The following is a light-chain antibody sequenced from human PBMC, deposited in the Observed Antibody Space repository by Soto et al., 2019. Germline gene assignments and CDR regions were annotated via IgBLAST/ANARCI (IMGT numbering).Light chain of an antibody. J-gene: IGKJ1*01. Sequence: DIQMTQSPSTLSASVGDRVTITCRASQSISNSLAWHQQKPGKAPKLLIYKASSLESVVPSRFSGSGSGTEFTLTINILQPDDVATYYCEQYDTYPWTSGQGTKVEIK. CDR3: EQYDTYPWT. V-gene: IGKV1-5*03. CDR1: QSISNS. CDR2: KAS.